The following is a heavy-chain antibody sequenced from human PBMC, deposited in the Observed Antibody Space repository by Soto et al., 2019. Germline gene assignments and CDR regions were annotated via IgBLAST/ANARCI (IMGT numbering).Heavy chain of an antibody. CDR2: IIPIFGTA. CDR3: ARDLGTVTTASLVY. D-gene: IGHD4-17*01. Sequence: QVQLVQSGAEVKKPGSSVKVSCKDSGGTFSSYAISWLRHAPVQGLEWMGGIIPIFGTANYAQKFQGRVTMTADESTSTAYMELSSLRSEDTAVYYCARDLGTVTTASLVYWGQGTLVTVSS. CDR1: GGTFSSYA. V-gene: IGHV1-69*12. J-gene: IGHJ4*02.